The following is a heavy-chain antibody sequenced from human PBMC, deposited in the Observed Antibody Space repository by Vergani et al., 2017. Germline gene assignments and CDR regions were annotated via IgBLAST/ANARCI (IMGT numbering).Heavy chain of an antibody. Sequence: EVQLVESGGGLVQPGRSLRLSCAASGFPFSNYAMTWVRQAPGKGLEWVSTIRGNGGSTYYADSVKGRLTISRDNSKNTLYLQMNSLRAENTAVYYCANRRDGYNPYYYNGMDVWGQGITVTVSS. CDR1: GFPFSNYA. CDR2: IRGNGGST. V-gene: IGHV3-23*04. J-gene: IGHJ6*02. D-gene: IGHD5-24*01. CDR3: ANRRDGYNPYYYNGMDV.